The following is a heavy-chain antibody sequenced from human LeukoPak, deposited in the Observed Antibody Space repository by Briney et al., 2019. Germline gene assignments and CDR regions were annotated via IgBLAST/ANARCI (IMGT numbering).Heavy chain of an antibody. CDR1: GFTFSSYG. CDR2: ISYDGSNK. J-gene: IGHJ6*03. D-gene: IGHD2-21*01. Sequence: GGSLRLSCAASGFTFSSYGMHWVRQAPGKGLEWVAVISYDGSNKYYADSVKGRFTISRDNSKNTLYLQMNSLRAEDTAVYYCAREGGGYLVYMDVWGKGTTVTVSS. CDR3: AREGGGYLVYMDV. V-gene: IGHV3-30*03.